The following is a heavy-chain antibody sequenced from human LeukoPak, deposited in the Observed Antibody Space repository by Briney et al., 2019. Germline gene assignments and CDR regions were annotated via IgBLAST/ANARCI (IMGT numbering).Heavy chain of an antibody. V-gene: IGHV1-69*13. CDR1: GGTFSSYA. CDR3: ARLQAYDFWSGNWFDP. D-gene: IGHD3-3*01. CDR2: IIPIFGTA. J-gene: IGHJ5*02. Sequence: GASVKVSCKASGGTFSSYAISWVRQAPGQGLEWMGGIIPIFGTANYAQKFQGRVTITADESTSTAYMELSSLRSEDTAVYYCARLQAYDFWSGNWFDPWGQGTLVTVSS.